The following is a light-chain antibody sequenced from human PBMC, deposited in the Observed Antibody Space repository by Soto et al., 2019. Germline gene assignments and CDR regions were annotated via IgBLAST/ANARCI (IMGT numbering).Light chain of an antibody. Sequence: QSVLTQPASVSGSPGRSIAISCTGTSSDVGAYNYVSWYQQYPGKAPKVMIFDVSNRPSGVSNRFSGSKSDNTASLTISGLQAEDEADYYCNSFTTSGTYVFGTRTKVTVL. CDR3: NSFTTSGTYV. J-gene: IGLJ1*01. CDR2: DVS. CDR1: SSDVGAYNY. V-gene: IGLV2-14*01.